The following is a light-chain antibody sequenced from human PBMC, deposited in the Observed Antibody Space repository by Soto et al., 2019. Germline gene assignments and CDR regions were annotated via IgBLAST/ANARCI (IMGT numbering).Light chain of an antibody. V-gene: IGKV1-5*01. CDR3: QQYNSYSGYT. J-gene: IGKJ2*01. Sequence: DIQMTQSPSTLSASVGDRVTITCRASQSISSWLAWYQQKPGKAPKLLIYDASSLESGVPSRFSGCGSGTEFTRTISSLQPDYFATYYCQQYNSYSGYTFGQGTKLEIK. CDR2: DAS. CDR1: QSISSW.